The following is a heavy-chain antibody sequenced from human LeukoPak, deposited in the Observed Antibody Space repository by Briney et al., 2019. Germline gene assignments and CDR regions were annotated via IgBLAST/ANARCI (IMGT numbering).Heavy chain of an antibody. J-gene: IGHJ4*02. Sequence: QSLRLSCTASGFTFGDYAMSWVRQAPGKGLEWIGFIRSKGYGGTTDYAASVKGRFTISRDDSKSIAYLQMNSLKTEDTAVYYCTKPTAYYYDSSGYYPHGAFDYWGQGTLVTVSS. D-gene: IGHD3-22*01. CDR1: GFTFGDYA. CDR2: IRSKGYGGTT. CDR3: TKPTAYYYDSSGYYPHGAFDY. V-gene: IGHV3-49*04.